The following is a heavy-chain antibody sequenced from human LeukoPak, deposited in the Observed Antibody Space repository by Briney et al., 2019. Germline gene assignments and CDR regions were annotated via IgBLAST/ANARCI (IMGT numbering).Heavy chain of an antibody. V-gene: IGHV1-2*02. Sequence: ASVKVSCKASGYTFTGYYMHWVRQAPGQGLEWMGWINPNSGGTNYAQKFQGRVTMTRDTSISTAYLQWSSLKASDTAMYYCAREINRAKYYYYMDVWGKGTTVTVSS. CDR1: GYTFTGYY. CDR3: AREINRAKYYYYMDV. J-gene: IGHJ6*03. CDR2: INPNSGGT. D-gene: IGHD1-14*01.